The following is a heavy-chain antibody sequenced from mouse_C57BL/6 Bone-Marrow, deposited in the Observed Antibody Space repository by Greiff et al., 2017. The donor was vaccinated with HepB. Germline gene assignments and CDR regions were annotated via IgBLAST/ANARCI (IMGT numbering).Heavy chain of an antibody. V-gene: IGHV1-50*01. J-gene: IGHJ3*01. CDR3: ARHYGSPFAY. D-gene: IGHD1-1*01. CDR2: IDPSDSYT. CDR1: GYTFTSYW. Sequence: VKLQQPGAELVKPGASVKLSCKASGYTFTSYWMQWVKQRPGQGLEWIGEIDPSDSYTNYNQKFKGKATLTVDTSSSTAYMQLSSLTSEDSAVYYCARHYGSPFAYWGQGTLVTVSA.